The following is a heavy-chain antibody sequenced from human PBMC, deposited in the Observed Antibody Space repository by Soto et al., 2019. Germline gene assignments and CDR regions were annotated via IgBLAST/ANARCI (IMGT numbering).Heavy chain of an antibody. CDR1: GFRFTDYY. CDR2: ISGTSTYT. Sequence: RLSCAASGFRFTDYYMSWIRQAPGKGLEWVSYISGTSTYTSSADSVKGRFTISRDNAKNSLSLQMNSLSAEDTAVYYCARGGYGDGYYFGMDVWGQGTTVTVSS. CDR3: ARGGYGDGYYFGMDV. J-gene: IGHJ6*02. D-gene: IGHD4-17*01. V-gene: IGHV3-11*06.